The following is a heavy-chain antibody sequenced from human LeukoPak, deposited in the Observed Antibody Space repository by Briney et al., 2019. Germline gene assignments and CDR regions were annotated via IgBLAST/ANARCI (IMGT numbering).Heavy chain of an antibody. CDR3: AGSTPFGGPDY. D-gene: IGHD4-23*01. J-gene: IGHJ4*02. CDR1: GSTFRDFW. V-gene: IGHV3-74*01. CDR2: INGDGSST. Sequence: SGGPLRLSCAPSGSTFRDFWMHWVRPAPGKGLVWVSRINGDGSSTSYADSVKGRFTISRDNTKNTLYLQMNDLRVEDTAVFYCAGSTPFGGPDYWGQGTLVTVSS.